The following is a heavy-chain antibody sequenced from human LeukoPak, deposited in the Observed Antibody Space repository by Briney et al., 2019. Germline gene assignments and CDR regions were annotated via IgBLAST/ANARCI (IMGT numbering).Heavy chain of an antibody. J-gene: IGHJ4*02. CDR1: GFTVSSSF. CDR3: ARDRGRYYDSRGFYWGYYFDS. V-gene: IGHV3-53*01. CDR2: LESSGNT. D-gene: IGHD3-22*01. Sequence: GGSLRLSCAASGFTVSSSFMSWVRQAPGKGLEWVSVLESSGNTYYAESVKGRFTISRDNSKDTLYLQMSSVRVDDTAVYYCARDRGRYYDSRGFYWGYYFDSWGQGILVTVST.